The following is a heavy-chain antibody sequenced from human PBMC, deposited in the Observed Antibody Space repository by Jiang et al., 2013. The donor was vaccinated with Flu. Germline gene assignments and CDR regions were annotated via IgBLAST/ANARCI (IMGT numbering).Heavy chain of an antibody. V-gene: IGHV1-69*01. CDR3: ARVMLGGDHFNWFDP. Sequence: LEWMGGIIPIFVQQTTHRRFQGRVTITADESTSTAYMELSSLRSEDTAVYYCARVMLGGDHFNWFDPWGQGTLVTVSS. J-gene: IGHJ5*02. CDR2: IIPIFVQ. D-gene: IGHD2-21*02.